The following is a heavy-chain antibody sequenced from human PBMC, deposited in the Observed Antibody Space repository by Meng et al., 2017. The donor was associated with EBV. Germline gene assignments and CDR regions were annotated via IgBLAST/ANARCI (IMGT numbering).Heavy chain of an antibody. J-gene: IGHJ4*02. CDR3: AHIIAARPFDY. D-gene: IGHD6-6*01. V-gene: IGHV2-5*02. Sequence: QITFKESGPTLGKPPQTLTLSCTFSVFSLSTRGVGVGWIRQPPGKALEWLALIYWDDDKRYSPSLKSRLTITKDTSKNQVVLTMTNMDPVDAATYYCAHIIAARPFDYWGQGTLVTVSS. CDR2: IYWDDDK. CDR1: VFSLSTRGVG.